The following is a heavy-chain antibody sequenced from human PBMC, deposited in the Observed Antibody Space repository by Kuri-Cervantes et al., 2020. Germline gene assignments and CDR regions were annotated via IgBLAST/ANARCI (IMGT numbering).Heavy chain of an antibody. CDR2: VNQDGSEK. D-gene: IGHD6-19*01. CDR3: ARAGVAVAATLWD. J-gene: IGHJ4*02. CDR1: GFTFNGFW. Sequence: ETLSLTCAPSGFTFNGFWMSWVRLAPGKGLEWLAHVNQDGSEKYYADSVKGRFTISRDNAKNSLFLQMTCLRDEDTAIYYCARAGVAVAATLWDWGQGTLVTVSS. V-gene: IGHV3-7*01.